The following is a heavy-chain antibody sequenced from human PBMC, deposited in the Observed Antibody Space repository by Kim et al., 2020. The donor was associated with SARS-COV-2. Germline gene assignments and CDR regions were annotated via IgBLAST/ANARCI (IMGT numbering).Heavy chain of an antibody. Sequence: GGSLRLSCAASGFTFSGSAMHWVRQASGKGLEWVGRIRSKANSYATAYAASVKGRFTISRDDSKNTAYLQMNSLKTEDTAVYYCTGEVLIGMDVWGQGTTVTVSS. CDR3: TGEVLIGMDV. V-gene: IGHV3-73*01. J-gene: IGHJ6*02. CDR1: GFTFSGSA. CDR2: IRSKANSYAT.